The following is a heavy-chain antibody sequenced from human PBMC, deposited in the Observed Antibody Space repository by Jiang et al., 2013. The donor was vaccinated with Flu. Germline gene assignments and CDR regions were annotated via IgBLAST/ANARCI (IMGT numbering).Heavy chain of an antibody. CDR3: ARQSGGPYGDLPFSSYYYVRYGR. D-gene: IGHD4-17*01. V-gene: IGHV4-59*08. Sequence: GSGLVKPSETLSLTCTVSGGSISSYYWSWIRQPPGKGLEWIGYIYYSGSTNYNPSLKSRVTISVDTSKNQFSLKLSSVTAADTAVYYCARQSGGPYGDLPFSSYYYVRYGRLGPRDHGHRLL. CDR2: IYYSGST. CDR1: GGSISSYY. J-gene: IGHJ6*02.